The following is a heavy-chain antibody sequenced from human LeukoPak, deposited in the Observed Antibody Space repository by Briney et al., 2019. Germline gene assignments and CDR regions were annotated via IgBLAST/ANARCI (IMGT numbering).Heavy chain of an antibody. V-gene: IGHV3-23*01. J-gene: IGHJ5*02. CDR2: ISGSAGST. CDR3: AKDLYGDYYGFDP. D-gene: IGHD4-17*01. Sequence: GGSLRLSCAASGFTFSTYSMSWVRQAPGKGLEWVSAISGSAGSTYYADSVKGRFTISRDNSKNTLYLQMNSLRAEDTAVYYCAKDLYGDYYGFDPWGQGTLVTVSS. CDR1: GFTFSTYS.